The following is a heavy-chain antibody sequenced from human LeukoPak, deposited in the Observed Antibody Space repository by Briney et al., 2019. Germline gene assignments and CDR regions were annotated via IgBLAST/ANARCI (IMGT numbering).Heavy chain of an antibody. D-gene: IGHD2-2*01. CDR1: GGSVSSYY. J-gene: IGHJ4*02. V-gene: IGHV4-59*02. CDR2: IYYSGST. Sequence: SETLSLTCTVSGGSVSSYYWSWIRQPPGKGLEWIGYIYYSGSTNYNPSLKSRVTISVDTSKNQFSLKLSSVTAADTAVYYCARTVCSSTSCWFDYWGQGTLVTVSS. CDR3: ARTVCSSTSCWFDY.